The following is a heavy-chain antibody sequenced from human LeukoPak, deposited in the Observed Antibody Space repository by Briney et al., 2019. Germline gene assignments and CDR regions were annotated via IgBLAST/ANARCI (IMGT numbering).Heavy chain of an antibody. Sequence: GGSLRLSCAASGFTFSSYAMHWVRQAPGKGLEWVAVVWYDGSKTYSADSVKGRITISRDDSKNTLYLQMNSLRAEDTAVYYCARDVSHNIVVVPAAIYYWGQGTLVTVSS. CDR1: GFTFSSYA. CDR3: ARDVSHNIVVVPAAIYY. CDR2: VWYDGSKT. D-gene: IGHD2-2*02. V-gene: IGHV3-33*01. J-gene: IGHJ4*02.